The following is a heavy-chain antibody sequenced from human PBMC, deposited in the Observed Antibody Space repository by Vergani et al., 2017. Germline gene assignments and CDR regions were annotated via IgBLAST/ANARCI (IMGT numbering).Heavy chain of an antibody. D-gene: IGHD3-10*01. V-gene: IGHV4-59*02. Sequence: QVKLQESGPGLVKPSETLSLTCTVSGASVNSYYWSWIRQPPGKELEWIGYMYHSGSTNYNTSLETRVTISGDTSKNQFSLKLNSVTAADTAVYYCGRVADFYGLGSRLLDLWGQGILVTVSS. CDR1: GASVNSYY. J-gene: IGHJ5*02. CDR3: GRVADFYGLGSRLLDL. CDR2: MYHSGST.